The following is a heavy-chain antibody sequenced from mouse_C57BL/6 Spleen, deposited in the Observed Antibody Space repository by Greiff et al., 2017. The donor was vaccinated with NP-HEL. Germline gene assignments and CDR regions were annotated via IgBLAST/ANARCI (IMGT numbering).Heavy chain of an antibody. D-gene: IGHD2-4*01. Sequence: EVKVEESGPGLVKPSQSLSLTCSVTGYSITSGYYWNWIRQFPGNKLEWMGYISYDGSNNYNPSLKNRISITRDTSKNQFFLKLNSVTTEDTATYYCARDRDYDYDTWFAYWGQGTLVTVSA. V-gene: IGHV3-6*01. CDR1: GYSITSGYY. CDR3: ARDRDYDYDTWFAY. J-gene: IGHJ3*01. CDR2: ISYDGSN.